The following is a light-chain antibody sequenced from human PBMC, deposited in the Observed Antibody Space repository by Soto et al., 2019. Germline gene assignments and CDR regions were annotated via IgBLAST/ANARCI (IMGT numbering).Light chain of an antibody. Sequence: EIVLTQSPATLSLSPGERVTLSCRASQSVSSYLAWYQQKPGQAPRLLIYDASNRATGIPVRFSGSGSGTDFTLTISSLEPEDFAVYYCQQRSNWYTFGQGTKLEIK. CDR1: QSVSSY. J-gene: IGKJ2*01. CDR3: QQRSNWYT. CDR2: DAS. V-gene: IGKV3-11*01.